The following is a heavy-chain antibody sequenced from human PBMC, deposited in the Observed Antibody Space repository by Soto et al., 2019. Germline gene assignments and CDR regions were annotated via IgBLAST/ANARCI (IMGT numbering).Heavy chain of an antibody. J-gene: IGHJ4*02. D-gene: IGHD3-10*01. V-gene: IGHV4-34*01. CDR1: GGSFSGYY. CDR3: ARGRITIIRGVVANDY. CDR2: INHSGSI. Sequence: QVQLQQWGAGLLRPSETRSITCGVSGGSFSGYYWSWIRQPPGKGLEWIGEINHSGSINYNPSLKSRVTISVDTSKNQFSLKLSSVTAADTAVYYCARGRITIIRGVVANDYWGQGTLVTVSS.